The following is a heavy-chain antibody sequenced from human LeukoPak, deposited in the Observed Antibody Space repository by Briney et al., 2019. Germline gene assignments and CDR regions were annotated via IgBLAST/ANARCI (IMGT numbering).Heavy chain of an antibody. CDR2: INPNSGGT. D-gene: IGHD2-2*02. CDR3: ARGFETTLGYCSSTSCYIDY. CDR1: GYTFTGYY. Sequence: ASVKVSCKASGYTFTGYYMHWVRQAPGQGLEWMGWINPNSGGTNYAQKFQGRVTMTRDTSISTAYMEVSRLRSDDTAVYYCARGFETTLGYCSSTSCYIDYWGQGTLVTVSS. V-gene: IGHV1-2*02. J-gene: IGHJ4*02.